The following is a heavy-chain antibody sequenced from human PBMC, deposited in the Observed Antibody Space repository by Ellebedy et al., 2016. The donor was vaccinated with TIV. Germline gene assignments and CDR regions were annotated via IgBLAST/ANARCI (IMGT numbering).Heavy chain of an antibody. CDR3: ARDELAAAAYYYYYGMDV. Sequence: ASVKVSXXASGYTFTSYAMHWVRQAPGQRLEWMGWINAGNGNTKYSQKFQGRVTITRDTSASTAYMELSSLRSEDTAVYYCARDELAAAAYYYYYGMDVWGQGTTVTVSS. CDR2: INAGNGNT. V-gene: IGHV1-3*01. J-gene: IGHJ6*02. CDR1: GYTFTSYA. D-gene: IGHD6-13*01.